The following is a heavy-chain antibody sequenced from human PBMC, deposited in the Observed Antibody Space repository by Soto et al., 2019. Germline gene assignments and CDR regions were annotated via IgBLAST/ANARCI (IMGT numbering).Heavy chain of an antibody. J-gene: IGHJ4*02. V-gene: IGHV4-31*02. CDR3: AAYDYGDFYFDN. CDR1: GGSITSHIYY. CDR2: IYFRGTT. D-gene: IGHD4-17*01. Sequence: RSETLSLTXTVSGGSITSHIYYWSWIRQHPGQGLEWIGNIYFRGTTYYNPSLESRVLMSLDTSKNQFSLRLTSVTVADTAVYFCAAYDYGDFYFDNWGQGTLVTVSS.